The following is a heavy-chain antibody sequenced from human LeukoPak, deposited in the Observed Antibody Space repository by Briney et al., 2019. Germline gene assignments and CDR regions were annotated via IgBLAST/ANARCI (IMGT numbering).Heavy chain of an antibody. CDR3: ARHGKSDY. Sequence: GESLKISCKGSGYSFPDYWIGWVRQMPGKGLEWMGIIYPDDSDTRYNPSFEGQVTISADKSISTAYLQWSSLKASGTAIYYCARHGKSDYWGQGTLVTVSS. J-gene: IGHJ4*02. CDR1: GYSFPDYW. CDR2: IYPDDSDT. V-gene: IGHV5-51*01.